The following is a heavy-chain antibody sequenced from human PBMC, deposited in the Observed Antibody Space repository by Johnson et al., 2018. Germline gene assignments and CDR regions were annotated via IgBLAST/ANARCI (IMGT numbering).Heavy chain of an antibody. CDR2: INGHAT. CDR1: GFSVSSNF. J-gene: IGHJ6*04. Sequence: VQLVESGGGLVQTGGSLRLSCAASGFSVSSNFIKWVRQASGKGLEWVGRINGHATAYAPSVKGRFIIFRDDSSNTTYLQMNSLKTEDTAVYYWTKNNPGTYYRILDVWGKGTTVTVSS. CDR3: TKNNPGTYYRILDV. D-gene: IGHD1-14*01. V-gene: IGHV3-73*01.